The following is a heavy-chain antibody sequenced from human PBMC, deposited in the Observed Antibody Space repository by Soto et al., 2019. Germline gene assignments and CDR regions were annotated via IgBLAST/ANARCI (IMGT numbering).Heavy chain of an antibody. CDR1: GYTFTSYA. CDR3: ARVKLPPNWDHFDY. D-gene: IGHD1-1*01. J-gene: IGHJ4*02. V-gene: IGHV1-3*01. CDR2: INAGNGNT. Sequence: QVQLVQSGAEVKKPGASVKVSCKASGYTFTSYAMHWVRQAPGQRLEWMGWINAGNGNTKYSQKFQGRVTITRDTSASTAYMELSSRRSEDTAVYYCARVKLPPNWDHFDYWGQGTLVTVSS.